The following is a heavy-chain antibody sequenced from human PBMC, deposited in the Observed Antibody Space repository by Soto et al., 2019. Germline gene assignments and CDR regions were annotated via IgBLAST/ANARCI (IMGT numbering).Heavy chain of an antibody. Sequence: QVQLVESGGGVVQPGRSLRLSCAASGFTFSSYGMHWVRQAPGKGLEWVAVISYDGSNKYYADSVKGRFTISRDNSKNTRNRQMKSLGAEERAGYYGPKDLGFGSGIFDSGGRGTLVTVSS. D-gene: IGHD6-19*01. V-gene: IGHV3-30*18. J-gene: IGHJ4*02. CDR2: ISYDGSNK. CDR3: PKDLGFGSGIFDS. CDR1: GFTFSSYG.